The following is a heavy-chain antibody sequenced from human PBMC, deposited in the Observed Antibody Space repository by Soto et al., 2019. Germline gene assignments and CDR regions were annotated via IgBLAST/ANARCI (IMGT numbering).Heavy chain of an antibody. CDR1: GFTFSSYA. V-gene: IGHV3-23*01. D-gene: IGHD1-26*01. Sequence: EVQLLESGGGLVQPGGSLRLSCAASGFTFSSYAMSWVRQAPGKGLEWVSAISGSGGSTYYADSVKGRFTISRDNSKNALYLQMSGLRAEETAVYYCARDRGGSFLDAFDIWGQGTMVTVSS. CDR3: ARDRGGSFLDAFDI. CDR2: ISGSGGST. J-gene: IGHJ3*02.